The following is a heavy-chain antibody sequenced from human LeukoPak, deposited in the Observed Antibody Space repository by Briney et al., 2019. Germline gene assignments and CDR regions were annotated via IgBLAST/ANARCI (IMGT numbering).Heavy chain of an antibody. CDR3: ARDRGVAYCSGGSCLTPPYDY. Sequence: SETLSLTCAVYGGSFSGYYWSWIRQPPGKGLEWIGEINHSGSTNYNPSLKSRVTISVDTSKNQFSLKLSSVTAADTAVYYCARDRGVAYCSGGSCLTPPYDYWGQGTLVTVSS. J-gene: IGHJ4*02. CDR2: INHSGST. V-gene: IGHV4-34*01. D-gene: IGHD2-15*01. CDR1: GGSFSGYY.